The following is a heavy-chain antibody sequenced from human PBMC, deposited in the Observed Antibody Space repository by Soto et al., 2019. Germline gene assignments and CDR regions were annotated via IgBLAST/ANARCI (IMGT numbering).Heavy chain of an antibody. CDR3: ATIAVPPALDI. V-gene: IGHV3-30*03. D-gene: IGHD6-19*01. J-gene: IGHJ3*02. CDR1: GFIFSSYG. CDR2: MSFDGSIK. Sequence: QVQLVESGGGVVQPGRSLRLSCAASGFIFSSYGMNWVRQAPGKGLEWVAVMSFDGSIKYYADSVKGRFTISRDNSKNTLYLQMNSLRAEDTAVYYCATIAVPPALDIWGQGTVVTVSS.